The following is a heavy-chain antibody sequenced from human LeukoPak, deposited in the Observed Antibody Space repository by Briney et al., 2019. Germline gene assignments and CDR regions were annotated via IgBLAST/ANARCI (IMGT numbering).Heavy chain of an antibody. D-gene: IGHD6-19*01. J-gene: IGHJ4*02. V-gene: IGHV1-2*02. CDR3: TRTGYTSGWGFDF. Sequence: ASVKVSCKTSGYTFTGYYMHWVRQAPGQGLEWMAWINPNTGATKYAQTFQGRVTMTRDTSISTAYVDLSGLRSDDTAVYYCTRTGYTSGWGFDFWGQGTLVTVSS. CDR2: INPNTGAT. CDR1: GYTFTGYY.